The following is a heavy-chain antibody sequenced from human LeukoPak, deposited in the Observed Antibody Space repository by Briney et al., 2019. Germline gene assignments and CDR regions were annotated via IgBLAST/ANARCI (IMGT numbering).Heavy chain of an antibody. V-gene: IGHV4-34*01. D-gene: IGHD3-9*01. Sequence: SETLSLTCAVYGGSFSGYYWSWIRQPPGKGLEWIGEINHSGSTNYNPSLKSRVTISVDTSKNQFSLKLSSVTAADTAVYYCAREGLLTGRQPFDPWGQGTLVTVSS. J-gene: IGHJ5*02. CDR2: INHSGST. CDR3: AREGLLTGRQPFDP. CDR1: GGSFSGYY.